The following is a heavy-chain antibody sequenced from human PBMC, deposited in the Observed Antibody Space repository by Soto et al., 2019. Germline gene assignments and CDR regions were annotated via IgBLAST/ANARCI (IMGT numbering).Heavy chain of an antibody. Sequence: ASVKVSCKASGYTFTSYGISWVRQAPGQGLEWMGWISANNGNTSYAQKLQGRVTMTTNTSTSTAYMELSSLRSEDTAVYYCARFFASSTTDNWFDPWGQGTLVTVSS. D-gene: IGHD2-2*01. V-gene: IGHV1-18*01. J-gene: IGHJ5*02. CDR3: ARFFASSTTDNWFDP. CDR1: GYTFTSYG. CDR2: ISANNGNT.